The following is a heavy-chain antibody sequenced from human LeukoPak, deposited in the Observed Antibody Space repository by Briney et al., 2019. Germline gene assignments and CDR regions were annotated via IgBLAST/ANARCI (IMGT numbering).Heavy chain of an antibody. V-gene: IGHV1-8*01. J-gene: IGHJ6*03. Sequence: ASVKVSCEASGYTFTSYDINWVRQATGQGLEWMGWMNPNSGNTGYAQKFQGRVTMTRNTSISTAYMELSSLRSEDTAVYYCARGRKGYSYGYYYYYYMDVWGKGTTVTISS. CDR3: ARGRKGYSYGYYYYYYMDV. D-gene: IGHD5-18*01. CDR2: MNPNSGNT. CDR1: GYTFTSYD.